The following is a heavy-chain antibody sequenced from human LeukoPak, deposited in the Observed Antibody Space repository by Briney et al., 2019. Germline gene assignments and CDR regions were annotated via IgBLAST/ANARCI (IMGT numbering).Heavy chain of an antibody. Sequence: HPGRSLRLSCAASGVTFDDYAMHWVRQAPGKGLEWVSGISWNSGSIGYADSVKGRFTISRDNSKNTLYLQMNSLRAEDTAVYYCARHRTIFGVVTYAFDIWGQGTMVTVSS. J-gene: IGHJ3*02. CDR3: ARHRTIFGVVTYAFDI. CDR1: GVTFDDYA. D-gene: IGHD3-3*01. CDR2: ISWNSGSI. V-gene: IGHV3-9*01.